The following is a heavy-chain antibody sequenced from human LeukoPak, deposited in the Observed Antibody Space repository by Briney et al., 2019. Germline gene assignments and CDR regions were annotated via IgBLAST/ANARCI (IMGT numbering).Heavy chain of an antibody. V-gene: IGHV3-48*03. J-gene: IGHJ4*02. D-gene: IGHD3-22*01. CDR1: GFTFSSYE. CDR3: ARGTYHYDSSGYPPQFDY. CDR2: ISSSGSII. Sequence: LAGGSLRLSCAASGFTFSSYEMNWVRQAPGKGLDGVSYISSSGSIIHYADSVKGRFTISRDNAKNSLYLQMSSLRAEDTAVYYCARGTYHYDSSGYPPQFDYWGQGTLVTVSS.